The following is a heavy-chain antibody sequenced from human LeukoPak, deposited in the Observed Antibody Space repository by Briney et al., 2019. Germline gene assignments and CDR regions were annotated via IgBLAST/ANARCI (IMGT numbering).Heavy chain of an antibody. CDR3: ARYYGDNYYYGLDV. Sequence: GGSLRLSCAASGFTFTTYGMNWVRQAPGKGLEWVSSITTSSSNIYYAASVKGRFTISRDNAKNSLYLQMNSLRAEDTALYYCARYYGDNYYYGLDVWGQGTTVTVSS. CDR1: GFTFTTYG. V-gene: IGHV3-21*01. CDR2: ITTSSSNI. D-gene: IGHD4-17*01. J-gene: IGHJ6*02.